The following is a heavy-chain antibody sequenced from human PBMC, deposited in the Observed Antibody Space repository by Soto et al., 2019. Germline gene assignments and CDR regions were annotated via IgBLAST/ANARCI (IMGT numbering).Heavy chain of an antibody. J-gene: IGHJ5*02. V-gene: IGHV4-30-4*01. CDR1: GGSISTVDYW. D-gene: IGHD7-27*01. CDR3: ARGPSGDKVAP. CDR2: IYDGGRT. Sequence: QVQLQESGPGLVKPSQTLSLTCTVSGGSISTVDYWWSWIRQSPDMGLEWIGHIYDGGRTYNNPSLETRVTTSVATSKRQLSRTLSSVSAADTAVYYCARGPSGDKVAPWGQGTLVTVSS.